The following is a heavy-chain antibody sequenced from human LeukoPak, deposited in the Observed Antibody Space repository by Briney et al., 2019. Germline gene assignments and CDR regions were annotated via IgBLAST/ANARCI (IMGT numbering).Heavy chain of an antibody. CDR2: IKEDGSEI. Sequence: GGSLRLSCAASGFTFSDYYMSWVRQAPGRGLEWVANIKEDGSEIYYVDSVKGRFTISRDNAKNSLYLQMNSLRGEDTAIYYCARGRGLDCWGQGTLVTVSS. CDR3: ARGRGLDC. V-gene: IGHV3-7*01. J-gene: IGHJ4*02. CDR1: GFTFSDYY.